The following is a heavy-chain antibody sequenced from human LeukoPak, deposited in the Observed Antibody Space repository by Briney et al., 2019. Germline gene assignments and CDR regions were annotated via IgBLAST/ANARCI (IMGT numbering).Heavy chain of an antibody. Sequence: GGSLRLSCAASGFTFSSYSMNWVRQAPGKGLEWVSVVSGGGHKTYYADSVKGRFSMSRDNSKRTVYLQMNSLRAEDTAVYYCAKDRSSWYYPFDSWGQGTLVTVSS. CDR3: AKDRSSWYYPFDS. CDR2: VSGGGHKT. V-gene: IGHV3-23*01. CDR1: GFTFSSYS. J-gene: IGHJ4*02. D-gene: IGHD3-3*01.